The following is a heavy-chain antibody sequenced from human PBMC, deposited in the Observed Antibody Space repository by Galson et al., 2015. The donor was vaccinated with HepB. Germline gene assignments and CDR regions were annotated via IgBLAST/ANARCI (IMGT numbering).Heavy chain of an antibody. CDR1: GFAFSNTW. V-gene: IGHV3-15*01. CDR2: IKSKSDGGTT. D-gene: IGHD2-21*02. CDR3: THSDWAFDY. J-gene: IGHJ4*02. Sequence: SLRLSCAASGFAFSNTWMSWVRQAPGRGPEWVGRIKSKSDGGTTDYAAPMRGRFTISRDDSKNTLYLQMNSLKTEDTAIYFCTHSDWAFDYWGQGALVTVSS.